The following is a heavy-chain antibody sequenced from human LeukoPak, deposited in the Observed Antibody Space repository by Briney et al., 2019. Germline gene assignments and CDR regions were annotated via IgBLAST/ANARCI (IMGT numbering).Heavy chain of an antibody. V-gene: IGHV3-7*04. Sequence: GGSLRLSCAASGFTFSSYWMSWVRQAPGKGLEWVANIKQDGSEKYYVDSVKGRFTISRDNAKNSLYLQMNSLRAEDTAVYYCARASKNDATGYYDSRSGYYSSFGYFDYWGQGTLVTVSS. J-gene: IGHJ4*02. CDR3: ARASKNDATGYYDSRSGYYSSFGYFDY. CDR2: IKQDGSEK. D-gene: IGHD3-3*01. CDR1: GFTFSSYW.